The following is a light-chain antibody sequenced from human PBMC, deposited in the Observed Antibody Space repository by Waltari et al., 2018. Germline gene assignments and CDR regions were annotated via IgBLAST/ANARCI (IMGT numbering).Light chain of an antibody. V-gene: IGLV1-47*02. CDR2: TSD. CDR1: NSNIGRHY. Sequence: SVLTQPPSASGAPGPRVTISCSGTNSNIGRHYVLWYQQLPGTAPKLPIYTSDQRAAGVPDRVSASKSGTSASLAIRGLRSEDEADYYCAAWDDSPSGHVVFGGGTRLTVL. J-gene: IGLJ2*01. CDR3: AAWDDSPSGHVV.